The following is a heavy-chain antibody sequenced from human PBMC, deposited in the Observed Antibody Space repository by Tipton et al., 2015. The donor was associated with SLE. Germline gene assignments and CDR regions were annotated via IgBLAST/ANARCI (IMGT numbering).Heavy chain of an antibody. V-gene: IGHV3-30*02. CDR2: IRYDGSNK. CDR3: ARHTSLQSYWYLDL. CDR1: GFTFSSYG. J-gene: IGHJ2*01. D-gene: IGHD4-11*01. Sequence: QLVQSGGGVVQPGGSLRLSCAASGFTFSSYGMHWVRQAPGKGLEWVAFIRYDGSNKYYADSVKGRFTISRDNSKNTLYLQMNSLSAEDTAMYYCARHTSLQSYWYLDLWGRGTLVTVSS.